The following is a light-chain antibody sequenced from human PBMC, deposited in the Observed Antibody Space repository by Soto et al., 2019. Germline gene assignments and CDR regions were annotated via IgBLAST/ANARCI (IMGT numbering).Light chain of an antibody. CDR1: QSISTW. J-gene: IGKJ5*01. CDR3: QQYNSPLVT. V-gene: IGKV1-5*03. Sequence: DIQMTQSPSTLSASVGDRVTITCRASQSISTWLAWYQQKPGKAPKLLIYKASSLETGVPSRFSGSGSGTEFTLTISSLQPDDFATYYCQQYNSPLVTFGQGTRLHIK. CDR2: KAS.